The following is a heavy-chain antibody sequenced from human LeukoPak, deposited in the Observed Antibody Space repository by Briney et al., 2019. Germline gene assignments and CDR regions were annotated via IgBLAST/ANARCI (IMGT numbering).Heavy chain of an antibody. V-gene: IGHV4-59*12. D-gene: IGHD2-2*01. CDR2: IYYSGRT. Sequence: ASETLSLTCTVSGGSLSSYYWSWIRQPPGKALEWIGYIYYSGRTKYNPSLKSRVTISVDTSKNQFSLKMRSVTAADTAVYYCARGHIVVVPSALFRRLGVYYFDYWGQGTLVSVSS. J-gene: IGHJ4*02. CDR3: ARGHIVVVPSALFRRLGVYYFDY. CDR1: GGSLSSYY.